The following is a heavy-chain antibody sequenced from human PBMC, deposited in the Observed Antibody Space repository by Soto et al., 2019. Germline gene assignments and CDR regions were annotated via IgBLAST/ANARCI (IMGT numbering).Heavy chain of an antibody. CDR3: ARDLYSSSSGYYYYGMDV. D-gene: IGHD6-6*01. CDR2: ISSSSSTI. V-gene: IGHV3-48*02. Sequence: EVQLVESGGGLVQPGGSLRLSCAASGFTFSSYSMNWVRQAPGKGLEWVSYISSSSSTIYYADSVKGRFTISRDNAKNTLYLQMNRLRDEDTAVYYCARDLYSSSSGYYYYGMDVWGQGTTVTVSS. J-gene: IGHJ6*02. CDR1: GFTFSSYS.